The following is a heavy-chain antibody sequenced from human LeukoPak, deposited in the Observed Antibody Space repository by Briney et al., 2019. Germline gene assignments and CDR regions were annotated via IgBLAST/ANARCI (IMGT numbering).Heavy chain of an antibody. CDR2: INHSGST. V-gene: IGHV4-34*01. Sequence: SETLSLTCAVYGGSFSGYYWSWIRQPPGKGLEWIGEINHSGSTNYNPSLKSRVTISVDTSKNQFSLKLSSVTAADTAVCYCARHAVAGTYYYYYYMDVWGKGTTVTISS. CDR1: GGSFSGYY. D-gene: IGHD6-19*01. CDR3: ARHAVAGTYYYYYYMDV. J-gene: IGHJ6*03.